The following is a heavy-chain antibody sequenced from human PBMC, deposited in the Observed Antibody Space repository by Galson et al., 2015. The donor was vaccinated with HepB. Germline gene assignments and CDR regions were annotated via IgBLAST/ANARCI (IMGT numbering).Heavy chain of an antibody. Sequence: SLRLSCAASGFTFSSYSMNWVRQAPGKGLEWVSSISSSSSYIYYADSVKGRFTISRDNAKNSLYLQMNSLRAEDTAVYYCARVGAGRGGAFDIWGQGTMVTVSS. CDR3: ARVGAGRGGAFDI. CDR1: GFTFSSYS. D-gene: IGHD3-16*01. J-gene: IGHJ3*02. CDR2: ISSSSSYI. V-gene: IGHV3-21*01.